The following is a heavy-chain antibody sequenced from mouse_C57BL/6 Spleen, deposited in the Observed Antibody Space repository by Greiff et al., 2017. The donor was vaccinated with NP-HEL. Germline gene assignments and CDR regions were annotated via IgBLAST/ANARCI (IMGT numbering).Heavy chain of an antibody. CDR1: GYTFTDYE. Sequence: QVQLQQSGAELVRPGASVTLSCKASGYTFTDYEMHWVKQTPVHGLEWIGAIDPETGGTAYNQKFKGKAILTADKSSSTAYMELRSLTSEDSAVYYCTRYSNYAWFAYWGQGTLVTVSA. J-gene: IGHJ3*01. V-gene: IGHV1-15*01. CDR2: IDPETGGT. CDR3: TRYSNYAWFAY. D-gene: IGHD2-5*01.